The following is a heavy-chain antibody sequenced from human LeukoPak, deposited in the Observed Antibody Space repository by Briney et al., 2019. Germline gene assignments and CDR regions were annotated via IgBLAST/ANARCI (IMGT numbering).Heavy chain of an antibody. CDR2: INQDGSQM. J-gene: IGHJ3*01. D-gene: IGHD1-1*01. CDR1: GFTFSGYW. Sequence: GGSLRLSCESSGFTFSGYWMSWVRQAPGKGLEWVANINQDGSQMNYVDSVKGRFTISRDNSKNSLYLQMNRLRAEDTAVYYCVRERWTFDLWTQGAMVTVSS. V-gene: IGHV3-7*01. CDR3: VRERWTFDL.